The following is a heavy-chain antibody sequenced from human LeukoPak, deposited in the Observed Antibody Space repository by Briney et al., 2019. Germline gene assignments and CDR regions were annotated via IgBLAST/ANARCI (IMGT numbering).Heavy chain of an antibody. CDR3: AKDKGGSYPILDY. Sequence: GRSLRLSCAASGFTFSSYGMHWVRQAPGKGLEWVAVIWYDGSNKYYADSVKGRFTISRDNSKNTLYLQMNNLRAEDTAVYYCAKDKGGSYPILDYWGQGTLVTVSS. CDR1: GFTFSSYG. D-gene: IGHD1-26*01. V-gene: IGHV3-33*06. CDR2: IWYDGSNK. J-gene: IGHJ4*02.